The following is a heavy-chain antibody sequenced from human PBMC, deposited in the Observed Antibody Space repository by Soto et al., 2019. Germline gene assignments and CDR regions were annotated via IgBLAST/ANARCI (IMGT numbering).Heavy chain of an antibody. CDR2: ISAYNGNT. CDR1: GYTFTSYG. J-gene: IGHJ6*02. Sequence: ASVKVSCKGSGYTFTSYGISWVRQAPGQGLEWMGWISAYNGNTNYAQKLQGRVTMTTDTSTSTAYMELRSLRSDDTAVYYCAREVAAAGPYYYGMDVWGQGTTVTVSS. V-gene: IGHV1-18*01. D-gene: IGHD6-13*01. CDR3: AREVAAAGPYYYGMDV.